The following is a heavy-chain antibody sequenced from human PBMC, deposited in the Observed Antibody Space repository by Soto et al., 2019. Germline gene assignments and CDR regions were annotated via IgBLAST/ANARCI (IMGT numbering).Heavy chain of an antibody. Sequence: GGSLRLSCAASGFTFSSYAMSWVRQAPGKGLEWVSIIGVGGGDRYYPESVKGRFTISRDNSRDTLYLEMNSLRDEDTAVYYCARVRFGQLVWGQGTLVTVSS. CDR3: ARVRFGQLV. V-gene: IGHV3-23*01. J-gene: IGHJ4*02. D-gene: IGHD3-10*01. CDR2: IGVGGGDR. CDR1: GFTFSSYA.